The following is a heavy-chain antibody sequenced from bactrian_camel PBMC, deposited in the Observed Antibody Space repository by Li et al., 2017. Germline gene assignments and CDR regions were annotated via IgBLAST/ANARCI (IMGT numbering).Heavy chain of an antibody. V-gene: IGHV3S7*01. J-gene: IGHJ4*01. CDR1: GFTFEDSD. CDR2: LSSDGSET. CDR3: TTLFDTWYAPY. Sequence: QVQLVESGGGLVQPGGSLRLSCIASGFTFEDSDMGWYRQAPGKGLEWVASLSSDGSETYYADSVKGRFTISRDNAKNMVYLQMSSLKSEDTSLYYCTTLFDTWYAPYWGQGTQVTVS. D-gene: IGHD6*01.